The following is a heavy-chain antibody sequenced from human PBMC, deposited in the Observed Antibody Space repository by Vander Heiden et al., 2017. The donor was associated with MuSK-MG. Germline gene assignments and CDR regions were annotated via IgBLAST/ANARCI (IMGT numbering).Heavy chain of an antibody. V-gene: IGHV4-34*01. CDR2: INHSGST. CDR1: GGSFSGYY. D-gene: IGHD3-3*01. CDR3: ARGGVWSGYRVQLKRYNWFDP. Sequence: QVQLQQWGAGLLKPSETLSLTCAVYGGSFSGYYWSWIRQPPGKGLEWIGEINHSGSTNYNPSLKSRVTISVDTSKNQFSLKLSSVTAADTAVYYCARGGVWSGYRVQLKRYNWFDPWGQGTLVTVSS. J-gene: IGHJ5*02.